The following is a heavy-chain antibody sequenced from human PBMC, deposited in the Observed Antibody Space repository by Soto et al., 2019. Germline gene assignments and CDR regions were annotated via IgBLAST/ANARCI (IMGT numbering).Heavy chain of an antibody. J-gene: IGHJ4*02. Sequence: GSLRLSCAASGXTFSSYCMHWVRQAPGKGLEWVAFIWYDGSNKYYADSVKGRFNISRDNSKNTLYLQMNSLRSEDTAVCYFARERSEGSIACEYWGQGTLVNVSS. V-gene: IGHV3-33*01. CDR2: IWYDGSNK. D-gene: IGHD6-6*01. CDR3: ARERSEGSIACEY. CDR1: GXTFSSYC.